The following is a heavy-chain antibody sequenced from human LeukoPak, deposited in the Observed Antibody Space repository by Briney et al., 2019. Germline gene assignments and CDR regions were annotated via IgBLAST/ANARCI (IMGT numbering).Heavy chain of an antibody. CDR2: ISGSGGST. Sequence: GGSLRLSCAASGFTFSSYAMSWVRQAPGPGLELVSAISGSGGSTYYADSVMGRFTTSRDNSTNKLFLLMNSLVAADTAVVYCANPGYDYYYYMDVWGKGTTVTVSS. J-gene: IGHJ6*03. D-gene: IGHD5-12*01. CDR3: ANPGYDYYYYMDV. V-gene: IGHV3-23*01. CDR1: GFTFSSYA.